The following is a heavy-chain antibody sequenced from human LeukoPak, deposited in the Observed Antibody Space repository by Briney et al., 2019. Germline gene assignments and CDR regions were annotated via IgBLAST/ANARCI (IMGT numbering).Heavy chain of an antibody. CDR1: GFTFSSYA. CDR2: ISGSGGST. CDR3: GKDGGNWNYGPNWFDP. D-gene: IGHD1-7*01. Sequence: GGSLRLSCAASGFTFSSYAMSWVRQAPGKGLEWVSAISGSGGSTYYADSVKGRFTISRDNSKNTLYLQMNSLRAEDTAVYYCGKDGGNWNYGPNWFDPWGQGTLVTVSS. J-gene: IGHJ5*02. V-gene: IGHV3-23*01.